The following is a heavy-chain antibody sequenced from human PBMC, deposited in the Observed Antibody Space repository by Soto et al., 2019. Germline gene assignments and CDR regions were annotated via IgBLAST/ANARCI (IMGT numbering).Heavy chain of an antibody. CDR2: INAYNRNT. J-gene: IGHJ5*02. V-gene: IGHV1-18*01. CDR3: ARGGLEEYSYGFFWFDP. CDR1: GYTFTSYG. D-gene: IGHD5-18*01. Sequence: ASVKVSCKASGYTFTSYGINWVRQAPGQGLEWMGWINAYNRNTNYAQKLQGRVTMTTDTSTSTAYMELRSLISDDTAVYYCARGGLEEYSYGFFWFDPWGQGTLVTVSS.